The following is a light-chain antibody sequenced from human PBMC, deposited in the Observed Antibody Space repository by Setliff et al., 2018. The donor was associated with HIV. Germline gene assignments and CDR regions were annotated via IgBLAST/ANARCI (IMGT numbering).Light chain of an antibody. Sequence: QAVVTQEPSLTVSPGGTVTLTCGSNTGAVTSGHYPYWFQQKPGQAPRTLISDTNNRHPWTPARFSGSLLGGKAALTLSGVQPEDEGDYYCLLHYVGIHVVGSGTKVTVL. V-gene: IGLV7-46*01. CDR3: LLHYVGIHV. CDR2: DTN. CDR1: TGAVTSGHY. J-gene: IGLJ1*01.